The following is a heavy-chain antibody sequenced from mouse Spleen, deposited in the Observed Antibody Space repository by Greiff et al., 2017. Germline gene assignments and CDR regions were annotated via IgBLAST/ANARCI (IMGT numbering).Heavy chain of an antibody. V-gene: IGHV3-6*01. CDR2: ISYDGSN. CDR3: ARAETGSWFAY. D-gene: IGHD4-1*01. Sequence: ESGPGLVKPSQSLSLTCSVTGYSITSGYYWNWIRQFPGNKLEWMGYISYDGSNNYNPSLKNRISITRDTSKNQFFLKLNSVTTEDTATYYCARAETGSWFAYWGQGTLVTVSA. J-gene: IGHJ3*01. CDR1: GYSITSGYY.